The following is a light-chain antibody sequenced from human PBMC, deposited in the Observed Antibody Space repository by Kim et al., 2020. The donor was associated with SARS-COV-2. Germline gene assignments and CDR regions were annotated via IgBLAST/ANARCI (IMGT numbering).Light chain of an antibody. J-gene: IGLJ3*02. V-gene: IGLV2-14*03. Sequence: QSALTQPASVSGSPGQSITISCTGARSNIGAYNYVSWYQQHPGKAPKLLIYDVNRWPSGVSTRFSRSKSGNTASLTISGLQAEDEADYYCSSYSTDSPWVFGGGTKVTVL. CDR3: SSYSTDSPWV. CDR2: DVN. CDR1: RSNIGAYNY.